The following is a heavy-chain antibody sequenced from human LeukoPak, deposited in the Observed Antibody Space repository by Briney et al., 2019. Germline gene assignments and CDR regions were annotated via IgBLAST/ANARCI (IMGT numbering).Heavy chain of an antibody. J-gene: IGHJ5*02. V-gene: IGHV4-39*01. D-gene: IGHD3-3*01. Sequence: PSETLSLTCSASGVSIISSSYYWGRIRLSPGKGLQWIGSVYYNGRTFFNPSLQSRVTISVDTSKNQFSLKLTAVTAADTALYYCARGTYDFWTDYPQTGYHPWGQGIPVIVSS. CDR3: ARGTYDFWTDYPQTGYHP. CDR1: GVSIISSSYY. CDR2: VYYNGRT.